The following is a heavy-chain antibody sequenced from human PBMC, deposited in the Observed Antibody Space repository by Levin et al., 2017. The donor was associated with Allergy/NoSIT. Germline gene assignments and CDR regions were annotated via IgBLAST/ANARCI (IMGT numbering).Heavy chain of an antibody. V-gene: IGHV1-8*01. CDR3: ASLSSPLDY. Sequence: GESLKISCKTSGYTFTSFDLNWVRQAPGQGLEWMGWMNPNSGNTGYAQKFQARVTMTRNTSISTAYMELSSLRSENTDVYYCASLSSPLDYWGQGTLVTVSS. CDR1: GYTFTSFD. J-gene: IGHJ4*02. CDR2: MNPNSGNT. D-gene: IGHD6-13*01.